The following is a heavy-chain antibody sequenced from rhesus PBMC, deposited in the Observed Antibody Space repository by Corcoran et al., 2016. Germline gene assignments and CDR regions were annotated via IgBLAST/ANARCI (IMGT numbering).Heavy chain of an antibody. CDR3: ARGPYSSGYDY. Sequence: QVQLQESGPGVVKPSETLSLTCAVSGGSISDSYRWSWIRQPPGKGLEWIGYIYGSSTSTNYNPSLKSRVTISKDTSKNQFSLKLSSLTAADTAVYYCARGPYSSGYDYWGQGVLVTVSS. CDR1: GGSISDSYR. J-gene: IGHJ4*01. CDR2: IYGSSTST. V-gene: IGHV4S10*01. D-gene: IGHD6-31*01.